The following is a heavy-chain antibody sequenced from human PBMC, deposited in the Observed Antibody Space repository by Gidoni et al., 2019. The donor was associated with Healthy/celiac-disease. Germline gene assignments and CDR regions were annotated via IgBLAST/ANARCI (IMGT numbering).Heavy chain of an antibody. J-gene: IGHJ5*02. CDR1: GGSFSGYY. Sequence: QAQLQQWGAGLLKPSETLFLTCAVYGGSFSGYYCSWIRQPPGKGLEWIGEIHYSGSTNYNPSLKSRVSISVDTAKNQFSLKLSSVTAADTAVYYCARDYVDMVGWFDPWGQGTLVTVSS. CDR2: IHYSGST. D-gene: IGHD2-15*01. CDR3: ARDYVDMVGWFDP. V-gene: IGHV4-34*01.